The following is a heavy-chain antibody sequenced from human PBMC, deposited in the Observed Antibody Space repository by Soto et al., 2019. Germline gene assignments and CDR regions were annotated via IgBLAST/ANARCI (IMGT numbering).Heavy chain of an antibody. Sequence: SETLSLTCTVSGGSISSYYWSWIRQPPGKGLEWIRYVYYSRSTNYNPSLKSRVTISVDTSKNQFSLNLSSVTAADTAVYYCARGLPAARGLLWFDPWGQGTLVTVSS. J-gene: IGHJ5*02. CDR1: GGSISSYY. CDR2: VYYSRST. CDR3: ARGLPAARGLLWFDP. V-gene: IGHV4-59*01. D-gene: IGHD2-2*01.